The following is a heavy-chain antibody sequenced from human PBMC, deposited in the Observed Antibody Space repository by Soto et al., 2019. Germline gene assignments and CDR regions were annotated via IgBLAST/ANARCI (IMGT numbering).Heavy chain of an antibody. CDR2: INPSGGST. Sequence: QVQLVQSGDEVKKPGASVKVSCKASGYIFTNHYIHWVRQTPGQGLEWMGIINPSGGSTNDLNKFQGSSTRTRDTSTSTVYMELSSLRSEDTAVYVCARADYYDSSGFYYDCWGQGTQVTVSS. D-gene: IGHD3-22*01. CDR3: ARADYYDSSGFYYDC. V-gene: IGHV1-46*01. CDR1: GYIFTNHY. J-gene: IGHJ4*02.